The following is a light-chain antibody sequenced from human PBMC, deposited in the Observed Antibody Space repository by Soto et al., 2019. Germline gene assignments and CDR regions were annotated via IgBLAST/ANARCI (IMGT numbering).Light chain of an antibody. J-gene: IGKJ5*01. CDR2: ESS. CDR1: YSISPF. Sequence: HPRCSESPSLGNPVHLTFRASYSISPFLNWYQCKPGKAPKLLIYESSNLRGGVSSRFSGSGSGTDFTLTIDRLQSDDFATYYCQHSSSTLITFGQGTRLEI. V-gene: IGKV1-39*01. CDR3: QHSSSTLIT.